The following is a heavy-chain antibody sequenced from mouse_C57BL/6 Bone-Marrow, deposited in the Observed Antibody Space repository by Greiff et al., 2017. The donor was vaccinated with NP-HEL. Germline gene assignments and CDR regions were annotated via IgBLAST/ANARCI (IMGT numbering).Heavy chain of an antibody. V-gene: IGHV1-66*01. CDR3: ARGYLRAFDY. J-gene: IGHJ2*01. CDR2: IYPGSGNT. D-gene: IGHD2-3*01. CDR1: GYSFTSYY. Sequence: VQLQQSGPELVKPGASVKISCKASGYSFTSYYIHWVKQRPGQGLEWIGWIYPGSGNTKYNEKFKGKATLTADTSSSTAYMQLSSLTSEDSAVYYCARGYLRAFDYWGQGTTLTVSS.